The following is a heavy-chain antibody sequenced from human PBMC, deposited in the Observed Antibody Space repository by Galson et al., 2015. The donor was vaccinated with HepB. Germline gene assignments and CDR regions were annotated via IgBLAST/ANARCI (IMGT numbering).Heavy chain of an antibody. CDR3: ATDLLGSYSNPAQGDF. CDR2: LSTGSSYI. V-gene: IGHV3-21*01. CDR1: GLTFSKYS. Sequence: SLRLSCAASGLTFSKYSMNWVRQAPGKGLEWVASLSTGSSYIYYADSVKGRFTISRDDAENTLYLQVNSLRAEDTGIYYCATDLLGSYSNPAQGDFWGQGTLVTVSS. D-gene: IGHD3-10*01. J-gene: IGHJ4*02.